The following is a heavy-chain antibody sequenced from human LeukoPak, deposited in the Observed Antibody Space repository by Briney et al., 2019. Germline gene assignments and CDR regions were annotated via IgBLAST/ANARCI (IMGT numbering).Heavy chain of an antibody. D-gene: IGHD6-19*01. Sequence: GGSLRLSCAASGFTLSSYSMNWVRQAPGKGLEWVSSISSSSSYIYYADSVKGRFTISRDNAKNSLYLQMNSLRAEDTAVYYCARDDLAVAGMGLDWGQGTLVTVSS. CDR2: ISSSSSYI. V-gene: IGHV3-21*01. J-gene: IGHJ4*02. CDR1: GFTLSSYS. CDR3: ARDDLAVAGMGLD.